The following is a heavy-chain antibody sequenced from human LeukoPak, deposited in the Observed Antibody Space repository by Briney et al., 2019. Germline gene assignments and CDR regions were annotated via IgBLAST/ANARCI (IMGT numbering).Heavy chain of an antibody. CDR1: GYTFTSYY. CDR2: INPSGGST. Sequence: ASVTVSFKASGYTFTSYYMHWVRQAPGQGLEWMGIINPSGGSTSYAQKFQGRVTMTRDMSTSTVYMELSSLRSEDTAVYYCALLRRDTDVWGKGTTVTVSS. CDR3: ALLRRDTDV. V-gene: IGHV1-46*01. J-gene: IGHJ6*03.